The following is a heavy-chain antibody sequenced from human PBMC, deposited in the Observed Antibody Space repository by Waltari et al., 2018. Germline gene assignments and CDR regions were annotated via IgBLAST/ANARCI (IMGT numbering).Heavy chain of an antibody. Sequence: QVQLVQSGAEVKKPGASVKVSCKASGYTFTGYYMHWGRQAPGQGLEWMGGINPNSGGTNYAQKFQGRVTMTRDTSSSTAYMELGRLRSNDTAVYYCARTSPYYYYYYMDVWGKGTTVTISS. V-gene: IGHV1-2*02. CDR2: INPNSGGT. D-gene: IGHD2-2*01. J-gene: IGHJ6*03. CDR1: GYTFTGYY. CDR3: ARTSPYYYYYYMDV.